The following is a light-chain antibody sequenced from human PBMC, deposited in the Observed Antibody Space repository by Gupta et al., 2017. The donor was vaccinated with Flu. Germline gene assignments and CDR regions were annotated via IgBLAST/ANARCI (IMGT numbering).Light chain of an antibody. CDR3: SSYTSSSTRV. Sequence: SALPQPASVSASPGQSIPIPCTGSSSDVGGYNYVPWYQQHPGNSPKLMIYEVSNRPSGVANRFSGSKSGNTASLSISVLQAEDEAEYYCSSYTSSSTRVFGGGTKLTVL. J-gene: IGLJ3*02. CDR1: SSDVGGYNY. CDR2: EVS. V-gene: IGLV2-14*01.